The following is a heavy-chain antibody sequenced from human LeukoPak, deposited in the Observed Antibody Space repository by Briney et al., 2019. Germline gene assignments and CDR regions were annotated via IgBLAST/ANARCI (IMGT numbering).Heavy chain of an antibody. CDR1: GGSISSSSYY. D-gene: IGHD6-13*01. Sequence: SETLSLTCSVSGGSISSSSYYWGWIRQPPGKGLEWIGSIYYSGSTYYNPSLKSRVTISVDRSKNQFSLQLNSVTPEDTAVYYCAGSSSWYISCWGQGTLVTVSS. CDR2: IYYSGST. J-gene: IGHJ4*02. V-gene: IGHV4-39*07. CDR3: AGSSSWYISC.